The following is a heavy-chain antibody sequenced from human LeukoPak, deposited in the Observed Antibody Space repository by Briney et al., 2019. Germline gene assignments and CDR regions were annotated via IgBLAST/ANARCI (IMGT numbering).Heavy chain of an antibody. CDR1: GYSISSGYY. J-gene: IGHJ4*02. D-gene: IGHD1-26*01. V-gene: IGHV4-38-2*02. CDR2: IYHSGST. CDR3: ASRLVGATYFDY. Sequence: SETLSLTCTVSGYSISSGYYWGWIRPPPGKGLEWIGSIYHSGSTYYNPSLKSRVTISVDTSKNQFSLKLSSVTAADTAVYYCASRLVGATYFDYWGQGTLVTVSS.